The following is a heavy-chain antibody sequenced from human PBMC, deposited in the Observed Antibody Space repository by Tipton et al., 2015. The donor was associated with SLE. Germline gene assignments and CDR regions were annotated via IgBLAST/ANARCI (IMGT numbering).Heavy chain of an antibody. V-gene: IGHV6-1*01. J-gene: IGHJ5*02. Sequence: GLVKPSQTLSLTCAISGDSVSSNSAAWNWIRQSPSRGLEWLGRTYYMSKWYNDYAVSVKSRIIINPDTSKNHFSLHLTSVTAADTAVYYCARDLNYYGSGSYKGWFDPWGQGTLVIVSS. CDR1: GDSVSSNSAA. D-gene: IGHD3-10*01. CDR3: ARDLNYYGSGSYKGWFDP. CDR2: TYYMSKWYN.